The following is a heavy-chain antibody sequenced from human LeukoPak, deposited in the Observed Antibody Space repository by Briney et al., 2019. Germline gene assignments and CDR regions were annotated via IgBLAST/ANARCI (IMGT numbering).Heavy chain of an antibody. D-gene: IGHD3-9*01. CDR2: INTNTGNP. CDR1: GYTFTSHA. V-gene: IGHV7-4-1*02. Sequence: ASVKVSCKASGYTFTSHAMNWVRQAPGQGLEWMGWINTNTGNPTYAQGFTGRFVFSLDTSVSTAYLQISSLKAEDTAVYYCAKDGGEYYDILTGYYPRLYYMDVWGKGTTVTISS. J-gene: IGHJ6*03. CDR3: AKDGGEYYDILTGYYPRLYYMDV.